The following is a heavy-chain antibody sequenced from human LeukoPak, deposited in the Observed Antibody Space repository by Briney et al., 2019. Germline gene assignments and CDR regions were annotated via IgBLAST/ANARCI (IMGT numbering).Heavy chain of an antibody. CDR3: ASSGGDYDDYTNWFDP. J-gene: IGHJ5*02. D-gene: IGHD4-17*01. V-gene: IGHV1-69*05. CDR1: GGTFSSYA. CDR2: IIPIFGTA. Sequence: SAKVSCKASGGTFSSYAISWVRQAPGQGLEWMGGIIPIFGTANYAQKFQGRVTITTDESTSTAYMELSSLRSEDTAVYYCASSGGDYDDYTNWFDPWGQGTLVTVSS.